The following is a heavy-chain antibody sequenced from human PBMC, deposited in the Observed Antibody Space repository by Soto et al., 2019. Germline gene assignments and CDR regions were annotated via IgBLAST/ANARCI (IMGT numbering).Heavy chain of an antibody. V-gene: IGHV4-4*07. Sequence: PSETLSLTCTVSGGSISSYYWSWIRQPAGKGLEWIGRIYTSGSTNYNPSLKSRVTMSVDTSKNQFSLKLSSVTAADTAVYYCARGEERGYSYGAENWFDPWGQGTLVTVSS. CDR2: IYTSGST. CDR1: GGSISSYY. D-gene: IGHD5-18*01. J-gene: IGHJ5*02. CDR3: ARGEERGYSYGAENWFDP.